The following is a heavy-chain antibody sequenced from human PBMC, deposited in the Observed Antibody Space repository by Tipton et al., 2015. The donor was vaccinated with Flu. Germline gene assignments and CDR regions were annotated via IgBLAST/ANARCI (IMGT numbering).Heavy chain of an antibody. D-gene: IGHD3-3*01. J-gene: IGHJ6*02. Sequence: LSLTCAASGFTFSDYYMSWIRQVPGKGLEWLSHLSDSGSTINYADSVKGRFTISRDNAKNSLYLQMNSLRAEDTAVYYCARDHPPSITVLGEITDYFGMDVWGQGTTVTVSS. V-gene: IGHV3-11*01. CDR1: GFTFSDYY. CDR2: LSDSGSTI. CDR3: ARDHPPSITVLGEITDYFGMDV.